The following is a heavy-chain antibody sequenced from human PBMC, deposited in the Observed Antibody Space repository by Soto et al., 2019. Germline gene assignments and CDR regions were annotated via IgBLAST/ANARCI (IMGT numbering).Heavy chain of an antibody. V-gene: IGHV4-59*01. J-gene: IGHJ4*02. CDR3: AAGGGLPRYY. D-gene: IGHD5-12*01. CDR2: IFHTGSS. CDR1: GASMSSYY. Sequence: SETLSLTCNVSGASMSSYYWSWVRQPPGKGLEWIGYIFHTGSSNYSPSLKSRVTISIHTSKNQFSLRLSFLTVADTAVYYCAAGGGLPRYYWGQGTLVTVSS.